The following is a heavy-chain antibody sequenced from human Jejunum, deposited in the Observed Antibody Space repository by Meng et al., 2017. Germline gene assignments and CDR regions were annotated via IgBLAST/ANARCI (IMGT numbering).Heavy chain of an antibody. D-gene: IGHD1-1*01. J-gene: IGHJ4*02. V-gene: IGHV3-74*01. CDR1: GFGFSSSW. Sequence: VQLVDAGGGLVQPWGSLRLSCEGSGFGFSSSWIHWVRQTPGKGLVWVARINGDGRTISYADSLKGRFTVSRDNAKNTLYLQMNSLRAEDTAIYYCARGGNYYLDYWGQGTLVTVSS. CDR2: INGDGRTI. CDR3: ARGGNYYLDY.